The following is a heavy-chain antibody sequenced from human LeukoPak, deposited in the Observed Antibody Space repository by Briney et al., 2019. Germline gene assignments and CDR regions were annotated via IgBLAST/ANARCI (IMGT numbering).Heavy chain of an antibody. Sequence: LAGGSLRLSCAASGCTFSSCRMHWVRQAPGKGLEWVAVIWYDGSNKYYADSVKGRFTISRDNSKNTLYLQMNSLRAEDTAVYYGAQDSSRWFFDYRGQGTLVTVSS. V-gene: IGHV3-33*06. J-gene: IGHJ4*02. CDR2: IWYDGSNK. D-gene: IGHD6-13*01. CDR3: AQDSSRWFFDY. CDR1: GCTFSSCR.